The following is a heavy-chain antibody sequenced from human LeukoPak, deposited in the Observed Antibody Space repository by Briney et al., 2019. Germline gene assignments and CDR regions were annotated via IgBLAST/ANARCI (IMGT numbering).Heavy chain of an antibody. D-gene: IGHD1-14*01. CDR3: AKDITGGRSSPYFDS. J-gene: IGHJ4*02. Sequence: GGSLRLSCAASGFIFSNYAMSWVRQAPGKGLEWVSAISERGGSTYYADSVKGRFTISRDNAKNSLYLQMNSLRDEDTALYYCAKDITGGRSSPYFDSWGQGTLVTVSS. CDR1: GFIFSNYA. V-gene: IGHV3-23*01. CDR2: ISERGGST.